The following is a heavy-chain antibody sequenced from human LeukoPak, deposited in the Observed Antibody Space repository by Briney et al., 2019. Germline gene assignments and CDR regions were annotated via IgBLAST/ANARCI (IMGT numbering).Heavy chain of an antibody. CDR1: GGSISSSSYY. Sequence: PSETLSLTCTVSGGSISSSSYYWGWIRQPPGKGLAWFGSIYYSGSTYSNPFLKSRVTISVDTSKNKFSLKLSSVTAADTAGYYCARADYSSTWSHDYYYMDVWGKGTTVTVSS. CDR3: ARADYSSTWSHDYYYMDV. V-gene: IGHV4-39*01. CDR2: IYYSGST. J-gene: IGHJ6*03. D-gene: IGHD6-13*01.